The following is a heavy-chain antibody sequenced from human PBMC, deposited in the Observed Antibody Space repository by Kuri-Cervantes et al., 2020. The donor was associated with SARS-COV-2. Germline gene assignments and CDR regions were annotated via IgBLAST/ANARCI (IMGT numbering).Heavy chain of an antibody. V-gene: IGHV3-23*01. CDR2: ISGSGGST. CDR3: AKDISSGYYFDAFDI. Sequence: GESLKISCAASGFTFSSYAMRWVRQAPGKGLEWVSAISGSGGSTYYADSVKGRFTTSRDNSKNTLYLQMNSLRAEDTAVYYCAKDISSGYYFDAFDIWGQGTMVTVSS. D-gene: IGHD3-22*01. CDR1: GFTFSSYA. J-gene: IGHJ3*02.